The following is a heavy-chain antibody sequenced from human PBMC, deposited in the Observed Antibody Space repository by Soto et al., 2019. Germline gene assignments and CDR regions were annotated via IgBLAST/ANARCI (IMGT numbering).Heavy chain of an antibody. CDR2: INAGNGNT. D-gene: IGHD5-18*01. V-gene: IGHV1-3*01. CDR1: GYTFTSYA. J-gene: IGHJ4*02. Sequence: GASVKVSCKASGYTFTSYAMHWVRQAPGQRLEWMGWINAGNGNTKYSQKFQGRVAITRDTSASTAYMELSSLRSEDTAVYYCARDVRDGGYSYGDYFDYWGQGTLVTVSS. CDR3: ARDVRDGGYSYGDYFDY.